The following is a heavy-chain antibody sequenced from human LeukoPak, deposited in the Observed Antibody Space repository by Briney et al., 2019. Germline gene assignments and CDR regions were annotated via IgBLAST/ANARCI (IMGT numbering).Heavy chain of an antibody. D-gene: IGHD5-18*01. CDR1: GGSISSYY. V-gene: IGHV4-4*07. CDR2: IYTSGST. CDR3: ARGARRGYSYGYYYYYMDV. Sequence: SETLSLTCTVSGGSISSYYLSWIRQPAGKGLEWIGCIYTSGSTNYNPSLTSRVTMSVDTSKNQFSLKLSSVTAADTAVYYCARGARRGYSYGYYYYYMDVWGKGTTVTVSS. J-gene: IGHJ6*03.